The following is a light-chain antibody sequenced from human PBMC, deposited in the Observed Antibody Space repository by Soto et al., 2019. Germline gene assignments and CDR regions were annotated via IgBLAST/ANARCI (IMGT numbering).Light chain of an antibody. CDR1: QSLSSNY. Sequence: EIVLTQSPGTPSLSPGEKATHSCRASQSLSSNYLAWYQQKPGQAPRLLIFGASSRATGIPDRFGGSGSGTDFTLTISRLEPEDFAVYYCQQYGGSPGTFGQGTKVDIK. J-gene: IGKJ1*01. CDR2: GAS. V-gene: IGKV3-20*01. CDR3: QQYGGSPGT.